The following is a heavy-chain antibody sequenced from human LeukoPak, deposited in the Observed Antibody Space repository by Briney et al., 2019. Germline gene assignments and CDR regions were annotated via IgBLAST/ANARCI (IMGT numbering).Heavy chain of an antibody. CDR3: ARGVRYCTNGVYMSCFQNWFDP. CDR1: GYTFTSYA. D-gene: IGHD2-8*01. J-gene: IGHJ5*02. Sequence: GASVKVSCKASGYTFTSYAISWVRQAPGQGLEWMGGIIPIFGTANYAQKFQGRVTITADESTSTAYMELSSLRSEDTAVYYCARGVRYCTNGVYMSCFQNWFDPWGQGTLVTVSS. V-gene: IGHV1-69*13. CDR2: IIPIFGTA.